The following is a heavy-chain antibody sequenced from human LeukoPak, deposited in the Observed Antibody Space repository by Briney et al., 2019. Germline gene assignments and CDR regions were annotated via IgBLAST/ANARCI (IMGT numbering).Heavy chain of an antibody. D-gene: IGHD4/OR15-4a*01. CDR2: IIPILGIA. J-gene: IGHJ4*02. CDR3: ATDSANSRGTFDY. V-gene: IGHV1-69*04. Sequence: GSSVKVSCKASGGTFSSYAISWVRQAPGQGLEWMGRIIPILGIANYAQKFQGRVTITADKSTSTAYMELSSLRSEDTAVYYCATDSANSRGTFDYWGQGTLVTVSS. CDR1: GGTFSSYA.